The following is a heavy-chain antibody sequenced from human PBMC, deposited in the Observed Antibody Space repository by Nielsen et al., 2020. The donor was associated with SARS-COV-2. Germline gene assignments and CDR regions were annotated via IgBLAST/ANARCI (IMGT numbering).Heavy chain of an antibody. V-gene: IGHV4-31*03. J-gene: IGHJ6*02. Sequence: SETLSLTCTVSGGSISSGGYYWSWIRQHPGKGLEWIGYIYYSGSTYYNPSLKSRVTISVDTSKNQFSLKLSSVTAADTAVYYCARGAYGDYVYTYYYYGMDVWGQGTTVTVSS. D-gene: IGHD4-17*01. CDR1: GGSISSGGYY. CDR2: IYYSGST. CDR3: ARGAYGDYVYTYYYYGMDV.